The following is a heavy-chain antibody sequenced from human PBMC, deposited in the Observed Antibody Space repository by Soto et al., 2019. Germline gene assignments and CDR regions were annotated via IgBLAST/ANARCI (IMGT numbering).Heavy chain of an antibody. CDR3: VKDSSPGGYFDS. V-gene: IGHV3-30*18. Sequence: QVQLVESGGGVVHPGRSLRLSCAVSGFTFRNFGMHWVRQAPGKRLEWVAVISYDGSEKYYAESVKGRFTVFRDNYKNTLSLQMNSLRSDDTAVYYCVKDSSPGGYFDSWGQGTLVTVSS. J-gene: IGHJ4*02. CDR2: ISYDGSEK. D-gene: IGHD2-15*01. CDR1: GFTFRNFG.